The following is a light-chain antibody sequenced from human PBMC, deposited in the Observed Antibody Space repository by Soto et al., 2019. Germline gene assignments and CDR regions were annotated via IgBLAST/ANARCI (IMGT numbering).Light chain of an antibody. CDR2: DAS. Sequence: DIQMTQSPSSVSASVGDRVTITCRASQGINRWLAWYQQKLGKAPKLLIFDASSLQSGVPSRFSGSGSGTDFTLTISSLQPEDFVTYYCQQANSFPLTFGGGTKVDIK. CDR1: QGINRW. V-gene: IGKV1D-12*01. CDR3: QQANSFPLT. J-gene: IGKJ4*01.